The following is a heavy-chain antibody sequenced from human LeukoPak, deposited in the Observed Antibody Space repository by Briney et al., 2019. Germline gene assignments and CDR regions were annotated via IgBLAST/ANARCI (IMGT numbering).Heavy chain of an antibody. CDR1: GGSISSYY. D-gene: IGHD3-22*01. CDR3: ASIPVGLDSSGYYYAADY. J-gene: IGHJ4*02. V-gene: IGHV4-59*08. Sequence: PSETLSLTCTVSGGSISSYYWSWIWQPPGKGLEWIGYIYYSGSTNYNPSLKSRVTISVDTSKNQFSLKLSSVTAADTAVYYCASIPVGLDSSGYYYAADYWGQGTRVTVSS. CDR2: IYYSGST.